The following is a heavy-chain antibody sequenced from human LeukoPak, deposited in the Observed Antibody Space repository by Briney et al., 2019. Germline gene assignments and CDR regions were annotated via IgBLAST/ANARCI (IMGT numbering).Heavy chain of an antibody. V-gene: IGHV3-53*01. CDR2: IYSGGST. CDR1: GFTVSSNY. D-gene: IGHD3-9*01. CDR3: ARELRGGLTGYVSYYYYGMDV. J-gene: IGHJ6*02. Sequence: PGGSLRLSWAASGFTVSSNYMSWVRQAPGEGLEGVSVIYSGGSTYYADSVKGRFTISRDNSKNTRYLQMNSLKAEDTAVYYCARELRGGLTGYVSYYYYGMDVWGQGTTVTVSS.